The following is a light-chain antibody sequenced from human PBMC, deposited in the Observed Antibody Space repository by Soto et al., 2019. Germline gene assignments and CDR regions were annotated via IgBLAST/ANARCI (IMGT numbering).Light chain of an antibody. CDR2: GNS. J-gene: IGLJ1*01. CDR1: SSNIGAGYD. Sequence: QAVVTQPRSVSGAPGQRVTISCNGSSSNIGAGYDVHWYQQFPGTAPKLLIYGNSNRPSGVPDRFSGSKSGTSVSLAITGLQAEDEADYYCQSYDSSLTLYVFGTGTKLTVL. V-gene: IGLV1-40*01. CDR3: QSYDSSLTLYV.